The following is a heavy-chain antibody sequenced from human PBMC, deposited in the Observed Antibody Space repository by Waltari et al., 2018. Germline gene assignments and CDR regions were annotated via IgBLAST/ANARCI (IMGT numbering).Heavy chain of an antibody. CDR2: INPDSGGT. CDR1: GYTFTGYY. D-gene: IGHD6-19*01. J-gene: IGHJ5*02. Sequence: QVQLVQSGAEVKKPGASVKVSCKASGYTFTGYYIHWVRQAPGQGLEWMGWINPDSGGTNYAQKCQGWVTMTRDTSISTAYMELRRLRSDDTAVYYCARVRSGWDNWFDPWGQGTLVTVSS. V-gene: IGHV1-2*04. CDR3: ARVRSGWDNWFDP.